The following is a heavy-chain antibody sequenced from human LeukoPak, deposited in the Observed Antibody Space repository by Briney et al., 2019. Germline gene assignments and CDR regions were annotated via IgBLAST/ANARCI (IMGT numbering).Heavy chain of an antibody. Sequence: GGSLRLSCAASGFTVSSYEMNWVRQAPGKGLEWVSAISGSGGSTYYAGSVKGRFTISRDNSKNTLYLQMNSLRADDTAVYCCAKSHHVTAIDYWGQGTLVTVSS. CDR2: ISGSGGST. CDR1: GFTVSSYE. D-gene: IGHD2-21*02. CDR3: AKSHHVTAIDY. J-gene: IGHJ4*02. V-gene: IGHV3-23*01.